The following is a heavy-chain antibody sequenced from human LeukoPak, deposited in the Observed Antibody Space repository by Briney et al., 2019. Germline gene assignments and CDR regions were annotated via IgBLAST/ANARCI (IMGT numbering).Heavy chain of an antibody. CDR2: IYYSGST. V-gene: IGHV4-31*11. Sequence: SETLSLTCAVSGGSISSGGYYWSWIRQHPGKGLEWIGYIYYSGSTYYNPSLKSRVTISVDTSKNQFSLKLSSVTAADTAVYYCAREWALVVVAATGWFDPWGQGTLVTVSS. J-gene: IGHJ5*02. D-gene: IGHD2-15*01. CDR1: GGSISSGGYY. CDR3: AREWALVVVAATGWFDP.